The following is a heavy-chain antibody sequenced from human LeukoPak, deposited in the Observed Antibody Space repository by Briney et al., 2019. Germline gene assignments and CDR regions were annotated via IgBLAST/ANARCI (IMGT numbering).Heavy chain of an antibody. CDR3: ARQDGYNRGLWAFDF. D-gene: IGHD5-24*01. CDR2: IYHSGST. V-gene: IGHV4-4*02. Sequence: SETLSLTCAVSGGSIIDSNWWSWVRQPPGKGLEWIGEIYHSGSTNYNPSLKSRVTISVDTSKNQFSLRLTSVTAADTAVYYCARQDGYNRGLWAFDFWGQGTMVTVSS. CDR1: GGSIIDSNW. J-gene: IGHJ3*01.